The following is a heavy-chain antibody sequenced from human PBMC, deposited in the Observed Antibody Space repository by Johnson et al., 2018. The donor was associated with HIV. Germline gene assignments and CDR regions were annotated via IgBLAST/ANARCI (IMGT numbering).Heavy chain of an antibody. D-gene: IGHD3-10*01. CDR2: ISWNSGSI. Sequence: VQLVQSGGGVVQPGRSLRLCCAASGFTFSSYGMHWVRQAPGKGLEWVSGISWNSGSIGYADSVTGRFTISRDNAKNSLYLQMNSLRAEYTALYYCARGPTRFAAFDIWGQGTMVTVSS. CDR3: ARGPTRFAAFDI. CDR1: GFTFSSYG. V-gene: IGHV3-9*01. J-gene: IGHJ3*02.